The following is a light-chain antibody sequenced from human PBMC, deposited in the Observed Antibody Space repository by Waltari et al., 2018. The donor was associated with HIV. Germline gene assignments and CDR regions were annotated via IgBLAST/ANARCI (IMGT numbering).Light chain of an antibody. Sequence: DIQLTQSPSFLSASVGDRVTITCRASQGISTFLAWYQQKPGTAPKLLLYAASTCQSGVSSRFSGSGAGTEFTLTINSLQPEDFATYYCQRLNRFPATFGQGTKVEIK. V-gene: IGKV1-9*01. CDR1: QGISTF. CDR2: AAS. CDR3: QRLNRFPAT. J-gene: IGKJ1*01.